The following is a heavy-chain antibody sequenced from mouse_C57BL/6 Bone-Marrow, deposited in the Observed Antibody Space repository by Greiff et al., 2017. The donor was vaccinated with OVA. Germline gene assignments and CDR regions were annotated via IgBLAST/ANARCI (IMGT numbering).Heavy chain of an antibody. J-gene: IGHJ2*01. V-gene: IGHV1-85*01. CDR2: IYPGDGST. Sequence: VQLVESGPELVKPGASVKLSCKASGYTFTSYDINWVKQRPGQGLEWIGWIYPGDGSTKYNVKFKGKATLTVDTSSSTAYMELHSLTSGDSAVDFCARGWDGDWGQGTTLTGSS. CDR1: GYTFTSYD. D-gene: IGHD4-1*01. CDR3: ARGWDGD.